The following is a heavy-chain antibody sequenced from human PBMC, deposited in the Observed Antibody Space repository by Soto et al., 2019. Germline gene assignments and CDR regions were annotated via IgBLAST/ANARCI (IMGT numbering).Heavy chain of an antibody. D-gene: IGHD3-10*01. CDR1: GFTFITYG. Sequence: QVQLAESGGGVVQPGRSLRLSCAASGFTFITYGMHWVRQAPGKGLEWVAVISFDGNNKDYADSVKRRFTISRDNSKNTLYLQMSSLRAEDTAVYYCAKGRRALTMDYFDYWGQGTLVTVSS. CDR3: AKGRRALTMDYFDY. CDR2: ISFDGNNK. V-gene: IGHV3-30*18. J-gene: IGHJ4*02.